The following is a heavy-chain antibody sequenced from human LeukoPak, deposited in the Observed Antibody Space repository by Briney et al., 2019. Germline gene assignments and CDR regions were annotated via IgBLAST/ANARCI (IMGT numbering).Heavy chain of an antibody. CDR1: GGSISSHC. CDR2: IYYSGST. V-gene: IGHV4-59*08. CDR3: ARSGGSYHDY. J-gene: IGHJ4*02. D-gene: IGHD1-26*01. Sequence: PETLSLTCTVSGGSISSHCWSWIRQPPGKGLEWIGYIYYSGSTIYNPSLKSRVTISVDTSKNQFPLKLSSVTAADTAVYYCARSGGSYHDYWGQGTLVTVSS.